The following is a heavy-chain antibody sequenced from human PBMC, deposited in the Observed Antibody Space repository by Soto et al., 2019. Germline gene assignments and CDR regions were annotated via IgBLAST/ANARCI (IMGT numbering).Heavy chain of an antibody. Sequence: GESLKISCQGSGYSFASHWISWVRQVPGKGLEWMGRIDPSDSDTKYNPSYEGHVTISADTSINTAYLQWRSLKASDTAMYYCAVARPSPDYWGQGTLVTVSS. CDR2: IDPSDSDT. J-gene: IGHJ4*02. V-gene: IGHV5-10-1*01. CDR1: GYSFASHW. D-gene: IGHD2-15*01. CDR3: AVARPSPDY.